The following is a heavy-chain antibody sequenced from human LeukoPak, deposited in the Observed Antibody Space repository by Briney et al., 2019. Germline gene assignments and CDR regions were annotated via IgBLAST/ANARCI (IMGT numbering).Heavy chain of an antibody. Sequence: GESLKISRKGSGYSFTSYWIGWVRQMPGKGLEWMGIIYPGDSDTRYSPSFQGQVTISADKSISTAYLQWSSLKASDTAMYYCARPGWGSGSYYKDDAFDIWGQGTMVTVSS. CDR2: IYPGDSDT. V-gene: IGHV5-51*01. D-gene: IGHD3-10*01. CDR1: GYSFTSYW. J-gene: IGHJ3*02. CDR3: ARPGWGSGSYYKDDAFDI.